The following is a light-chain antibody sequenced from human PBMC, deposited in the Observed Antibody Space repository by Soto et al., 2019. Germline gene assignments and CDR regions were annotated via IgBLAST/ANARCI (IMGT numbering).Light chain of an antibody. CDR1: QGIAPY. V-gene: IGKV1-27*01. CDR2: ATY. CDR3: QNYNSAPLT. J-gene: IGKJ4*01. Sequence: DVQMTQSPSSLSAFVGDRVTITCRASQGIAPYLAWFQQKPGKVPKLLIYATYTLQSGVPSRFSGSGSGTDFTLTISSLQPEDVATYYCQNYNSAPLTFGGGTKVEIK.